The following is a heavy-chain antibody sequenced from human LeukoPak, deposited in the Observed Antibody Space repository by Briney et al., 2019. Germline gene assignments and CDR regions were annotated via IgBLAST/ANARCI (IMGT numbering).Heavy chain of an antibody. J-gene: IGHJ4*02. CDR2: ISGSGGSR. V-gene: IGHV3-23*01. CDR3: AKGPYSSGWYFDY. CDR1: GFTFSSHA. D-gene: IGHD6-19*01. Sequence: GRSLRLSCAASGFTFSSHAMSWVRQAPGKGLEWVSAISGSGGSRYYADSVKGRFTISRDNSKNSLYLQMNSLRAEDTAVYYCAKGPYSSGWYFDYWGQGTLVTVSS.